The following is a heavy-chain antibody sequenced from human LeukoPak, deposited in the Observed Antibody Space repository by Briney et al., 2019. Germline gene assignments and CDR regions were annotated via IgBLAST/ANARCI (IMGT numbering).Heavy chain of an antibody. CDR1: GGSISSYY. D-gene: IGHD3-10*01. CDR3: ARDRTQVLLWFGRLGAFDI. V-gene: IGHV4-59*12. J-gene: IGHJ3*02. CDR2: IYYSGST. Sequence: SESLSLTCTVSGGSISSYYWSWIRQPPGKGLEWIGYIYYSGSTIYNPSLKSRVTISVDTSKNQFSLKLSSVTAADTAVYYCARDRTQVLLWFGRLGAFDIWGQGTMVTVSS.